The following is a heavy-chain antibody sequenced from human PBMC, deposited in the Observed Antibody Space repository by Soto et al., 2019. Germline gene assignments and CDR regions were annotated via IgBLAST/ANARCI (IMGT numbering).Heavy chain of an antibody. V-gene: IGHV3-53*01. CDR2: IYSGGST. D-gene: IGHD2-21*02. Sequence: GALRLSCAASGFTVSSNYMSWVRQAPGKGLEWVSVIYSGGSTYYADSVKGRFTISRDNSKNTLYLQMNSLRAEDTAVYYCARSYCGGDCPQDYYGMDVWGQGTTVTVSS. CDR1: GFTVSSNY. J-gene: IGHJ6*02. CDR3: ARSYCGGDCPQDYYGMDV.